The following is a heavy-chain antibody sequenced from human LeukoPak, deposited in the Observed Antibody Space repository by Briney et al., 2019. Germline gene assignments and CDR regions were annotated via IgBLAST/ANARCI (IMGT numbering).Heavy chain of an antibody. D-gene: IGHD4-17*01. CDR1: GFTISNYD. J-gene: IGHJ4*02. CDR3: ARGHDYGDYVYFDY. CDR2: IGTAGDT. Sequence: GGSLRLSCVVSGFTISNYDMHWVRQPTGKGLEWVSAIGTAGDTYSPGSVKGRLTISRENAKNSLYLQMNSLRAGDTAVYYCARGHDYGDYVYFDYWGQGTLVTVSS. V-gene: IGHV3-13*01.